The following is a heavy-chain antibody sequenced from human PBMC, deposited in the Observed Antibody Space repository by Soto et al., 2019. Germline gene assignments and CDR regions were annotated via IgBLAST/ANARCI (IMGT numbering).Heavy chain of an antibody. J-gene: IGHJ5*02. CDR3: ATDSAGRGPFDP. D-gene: IGHD3-10*01. CDR2: TYYTGST. CDR1: GGSFGTNY. V-gene: IGHV4-59*13. Sequence: PSETLSLTCTISGGSFGTNYWSWLRQAPGKGLEWIGYTYYTGSTKYNPSLKSRATISVDTSKNQFSLTLNSAAAADTAAYYCATDSAGRGPFDPWGQGILVTVS.